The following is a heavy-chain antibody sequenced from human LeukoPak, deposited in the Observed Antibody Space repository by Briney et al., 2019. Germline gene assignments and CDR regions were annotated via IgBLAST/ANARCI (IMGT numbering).Heavy chain of an antibody. J-gene: IGHJ4*02. D-gene: IGHD6-13*01. CDR2: INWNGGST. CDR1: GFTFDDYG. CDR3: ARDTRAAGLFYFDY. V-gene: IGHV3-20*04. Sequence: PGGSLRLSCAASGFTFDDYGMSWVRQAPGKGLEWVSGINWNGGSTGYADSVKGRFTISRDNAKNSMYLQMNSLRAEDTALYYCARDTRAAGLFYFDYWGQGTLVTVSS.